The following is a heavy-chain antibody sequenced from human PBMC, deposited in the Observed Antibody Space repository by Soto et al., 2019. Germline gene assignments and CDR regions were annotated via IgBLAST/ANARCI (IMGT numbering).Heavy chain of an antibody. Sequence: QLQLQESGSGLVKPSQTLSLTCAVSGGSISSGGYSWSWIRQPPGKGLEWIGYIYHSGSTYYNPSPKTGFPISADSSKNQFSLKLSSVTAADTAVYYCARVPSPWGQRTLVTLSS. CDR3: ARVPSP. J-gene: IGHJ5*02. CDR1: GGSISSGGYS. CDR2: IYHSGST. V-gene: IGHV4-30-2*01.